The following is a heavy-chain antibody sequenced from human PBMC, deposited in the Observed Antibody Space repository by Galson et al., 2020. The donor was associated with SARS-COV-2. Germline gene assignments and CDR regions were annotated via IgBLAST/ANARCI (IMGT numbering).Heavy chain of an antibody. CDR2: TYYRSKWYN. V-gene: IGHV6-1*01. Sequence: SQTLSLTCAISGDSVSSNSAAWNWIRQSPSRGLEWLGRTYYRSKWYNDYAVSVKSRITINPDTSKNQFSLQLNSVTPEDTAVYYCARHPYYYDSSGYYYRYYYYYGMDVWGQGTTVTFSS. J-gene: IGHJ6*02. D-gene: IGHD3-22*01. CDR3: ARHPYYYDSSGYYYRYYYYYGMDV. CDR1: GDSVSSNSAA.